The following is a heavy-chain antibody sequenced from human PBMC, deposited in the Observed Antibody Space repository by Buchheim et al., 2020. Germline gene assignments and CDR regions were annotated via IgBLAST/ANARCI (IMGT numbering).Heavy chain of an antibody. Sequence: QVVLEQSGAEMRKPGASVKVSCKASGYTLIGYYMDWVRQAPGQGPEWMGRYNPKTGDTNSAQKFQDRVTLTGDTSIRPFYLELSRLGTDDSAVYYCARASPYDFDSSGFYVNDYWGQGTL. CDR1: GYTLIGYY. V-gene: IGHV1-2*06. D-gene: IGHD3-22*01. CDR3: ARASPYDFDSSGFYVNDY. CDR2: YNPKTGDT. J-gene: IGHJ4*02.